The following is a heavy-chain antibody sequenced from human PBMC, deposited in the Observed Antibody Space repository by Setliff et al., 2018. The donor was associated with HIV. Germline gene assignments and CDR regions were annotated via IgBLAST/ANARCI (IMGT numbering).Heavy chain of an antibody. J-gene: IGHJ3*02. Sequence: ASVKVSCKASGYTFTSDYIHWVRQAPGQGLEWMGIINPAGNPTSYAQKLQGRVAMTTDTSTSTAYMELSSLRSDDTAVYYCSTRREWLVSQSAFDIWGQGTMVTVS. D-gene: IGHD6-19*01. CDR2: INPAGNPT. V-gene: IGHV1-46*01. CDR1: GYTFTSDY. CDR3: STRREWLVSQSAFDI.